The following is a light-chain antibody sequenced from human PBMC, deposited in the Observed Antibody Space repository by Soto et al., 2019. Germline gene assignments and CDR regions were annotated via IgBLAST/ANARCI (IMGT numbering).Light chain of an antibody. CDR3: LQAYNYPLT. CDR2: AAS. J-gene: IGKJ4*01. V-gene: IGKV1-6*02. Sequence: AIELAQFPSSPYAYVGDPVTLTCRASQDIRNELGWYQQRPGTAPKFLIYAASSLHSGVPSRFRGRGSCTDCTLTISGLQPEDVATDYCLQAYNYPLTFGGGTKVDIK. CDR1: QDIRNE.